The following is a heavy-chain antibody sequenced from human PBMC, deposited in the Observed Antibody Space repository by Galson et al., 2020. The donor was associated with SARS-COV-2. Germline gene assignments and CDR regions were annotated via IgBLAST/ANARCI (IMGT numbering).Heavy chain of an antibody. J-gene: IGHJ4*02. Sequence: ASVKVSCKASGYTFTGYYMHWVRQAPGQGLEWMGWINPNSGGTNYAQKFQGRVTMTRDTSISTAYMELSRLTSDDTAVYYCARESLYSSSWWSYWGQGTLVTVSS. V-gene: IGHV1-2*02. CDR2: INPNSGGT. CDR3: ARESLYSSSWWSY. CDR1: GYTFTGYY. D-gene: IGHD6-13*01.